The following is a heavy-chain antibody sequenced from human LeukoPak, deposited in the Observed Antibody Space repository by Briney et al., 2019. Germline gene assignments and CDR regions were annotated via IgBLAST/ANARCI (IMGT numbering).Heavy chain of an antibody. D-gene: IGHD3-10*01. Sequence: PGGSLRLSFATSGFTFISYGIRSGRQARGKGLGWGAVISYDGSNKYYADCVKGRFTISRDNSKNTLYLQMNRLRAEDTAVYYCARDGDYYGSGSYFDYWGQGTLVTVSS. J-gene: IGHJ4*02. V-gene: IGHV3-30*06. CDR1: GFTFISYG. CDR3: ARDGDYYGSGSYFDY. CDR2: ISYDGSNK.